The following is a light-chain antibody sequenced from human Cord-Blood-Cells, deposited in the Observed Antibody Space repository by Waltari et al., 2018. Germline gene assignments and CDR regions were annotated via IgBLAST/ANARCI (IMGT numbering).Light chain of an antibody. CDR2: GKN. J-gene: IGLJ2*01. CDR3: NSRDSSGNHVV. V-gene: IGLV3-19*01. CDR1: SLRSYY. Sequence: SSELTQDPAVSVALGQTVRITSQGDSLRSYYESWDQQKPGQAPVLVIYGKNNRPTGIPDRFSGSSSGNTASLTITGSQAEDEADYYCNSRDSSGNHVVFGGGTKLTVL.